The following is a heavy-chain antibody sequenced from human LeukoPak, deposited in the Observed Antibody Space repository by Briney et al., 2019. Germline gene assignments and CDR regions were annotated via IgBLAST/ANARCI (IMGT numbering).Heavy chain of an antibody. Sequence: QPGGSLRLSCAASGFTFSSRAMSWVRQAPGEGREWVSTISGYGDSTYYADSVKGRFTISRDNSKNTLYLQMNSLRAEDTAVYSCAKDRGRGAAAGGFDYWGQGTLVTVAS. V-gene: IGHV3-23*01. J-gene: IGHJ4*02. CDR3: AKDRGRGAAAGGFDY. CDR2: ISGYGDST. CDR1: GFTFSSRA. D-gene: IGHD6-13*01.